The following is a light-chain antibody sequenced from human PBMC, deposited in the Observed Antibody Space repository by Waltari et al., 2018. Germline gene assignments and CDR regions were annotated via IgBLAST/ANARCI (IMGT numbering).Light chain of an antibody. J-gene: IGKJ1*01. V-gene: IGKV1-5*03. CDR2: NAS. CDR1: QSISSW. Sequence: DIQMTQSPSTLAASVGDRVTITCRASQSISSWLAWYQQKPGRAPKLLIYNASALEDGVPSRFSGSGSGTEFTLAISSLQPDDFATYYCQQYNNSPWTFGQGTKVEIK. CDR3: QQYNNSPWT.